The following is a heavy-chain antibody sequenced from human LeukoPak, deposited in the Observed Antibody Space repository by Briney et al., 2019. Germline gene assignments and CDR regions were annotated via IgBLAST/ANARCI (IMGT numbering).Heavy chain of an antibody. D-gene: IGHD3-10*01. CDR1: GFTFSNYG. Sequence: GGSLRLSCAASGFTFSNYGMHWVRQAPGKGLEWVAVTWYDGSNKYYADSVKGRFTISRDNSKNTLYLQMNSLRDEDTALYYCARDDYNGSGTYYSNFDYWGQGPLVTVSS. CDR3: ARDDYNGSGTYYSNFDY. V-gene: IGHV3-33*01. J-gene: IGHJ4*02. CDR2: TWYDGSNK.